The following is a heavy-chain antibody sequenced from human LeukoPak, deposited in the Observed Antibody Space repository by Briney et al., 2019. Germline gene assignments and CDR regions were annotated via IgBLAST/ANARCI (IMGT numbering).Heavy chain of an antibody. CDR2: ISYDGSNK. CDR3: AKDPGITMIVVGAFDI. V-gene: IGHV3-30*18. Sequence: GGSLRLSCAASGFTFSSYGMHWVRQAPGKGLEWLAVISYDGSNKYYADSVKGRFTISRDNSKNTLYLQMNSLRAEDTAVYYCAKDPGITMIVVGAFDIWGQGTMVTVSS. D-gene: IGHD3-22*01. CDR1: GFTFSSYG. J-gene: IGHJ3*02.